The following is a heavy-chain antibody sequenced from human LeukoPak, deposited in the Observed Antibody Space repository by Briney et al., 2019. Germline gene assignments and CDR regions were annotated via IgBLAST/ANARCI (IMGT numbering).Heavy chain of an antibody. Sequence: ASVKVSCKASGYTFTGYYMHWVRQAPGQGLEWMGWINPNSGGTNDAQKFQGMVTMTRDTSISTAYMELSRLRSDDTAVYYCARVGSYYCGMDVWGQGTTVTVSS. J-gene: IGHJ6*02. V-gene: IGHV1-2*02. CDR1: GYTFTGYY. CDR2: INPNSGGT. CDR3: ARVGSYYCGMDV.